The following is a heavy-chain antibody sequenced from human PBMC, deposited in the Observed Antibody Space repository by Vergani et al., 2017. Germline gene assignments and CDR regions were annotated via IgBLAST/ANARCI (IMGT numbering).Heavy chain of an antibody. CDR3: ASNLLYSSGWYDGAFDI. D-gene: IGHD6-19*01. CDR1: GYTFTSYG. V-gene: IGHV1-18*01. J-gene: IGHJ3*02. CDR2: ISAYNGNT. Sequence: QVQLVQSGAEVKKPGASVKVSCKASGYTFTSYGISWVRQAPGQGLEWMGCISAYNGNTNYAQKLKGRVTMTTDTYTSTAYMELRSLRSDDTAVYYCASNLLYSSGWYDGAFDIWGQGTMVTVSS.